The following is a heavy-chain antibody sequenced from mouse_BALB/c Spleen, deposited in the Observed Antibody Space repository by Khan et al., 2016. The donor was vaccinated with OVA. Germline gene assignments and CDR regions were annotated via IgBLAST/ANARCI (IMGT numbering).Heavy chain of an antibody. Sequence: EVELVESGPGLVKPSQSLSLTCTVTGYSITCGYAWNWIRQFPGNKLEWMGYISYSGGTSYNPSLKSRISITRDTSKNQFFLQLNSVTTEDTATYYCARGNYYGYYFDYWGQGTPPTVSS. J-gene: IGHJ2*01. CDR2: ISYSGGT. D-gene: IGHD1-1*01. V-gene: IGHV3-2*02. CDR1: GYSITCGYA. CDR3: ARGNYYGYYFDY.